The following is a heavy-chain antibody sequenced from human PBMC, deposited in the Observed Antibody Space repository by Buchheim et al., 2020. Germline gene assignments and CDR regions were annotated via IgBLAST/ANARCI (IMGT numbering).Heavy chain of an antibody. D-gene: IGHD6-13*01. Sequence: QVQLQQWGAGLLKPSETLSLTCAVYGGSFSGYYWSWIRQPPGKGLEWIGEINHSGSTNYNPSLKSRVTISVDTSKNKFSLKLSSVTAADTAVYYCARGSSSSLKYYYYGMDVWGQGTT. CDR2: INHSGST. V-gene: IGHV4-34*01. CDR3: ARGSSSSLKYYYYGMDV. CDR1: GGSFSGYY. J-gene: IGHJ6*02.